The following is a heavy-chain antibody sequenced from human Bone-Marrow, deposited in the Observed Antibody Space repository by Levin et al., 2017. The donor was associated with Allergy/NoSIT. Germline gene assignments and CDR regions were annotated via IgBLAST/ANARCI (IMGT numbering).Heavy chain of an antibody. D-gene: IGHD3-10*01. CDR3: ARRDLDYYHPDGYHGDVFDL. CDR1: GYMFSTYW. Sequence: GESLKISCKSSGYMFSTYWIAWVRQMPGGGLEWVGIVFPGDSDARYSPSFQGHVTISVAESINTAYLQLNSMRSTDSAMYYCARRDLDYYHPDGYHGDVFDLWGQGTMVSVSS. CDR2: VFPGDSDA. J-gene: IGHJ3*01. V-gene: IGHV5-51*01.